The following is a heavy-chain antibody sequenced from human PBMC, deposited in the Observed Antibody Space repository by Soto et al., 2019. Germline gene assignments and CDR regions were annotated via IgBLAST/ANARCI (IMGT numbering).Heavy chain of an antibody. V-gene: IGHV3-48*02. D-gene: IGHD1-26*01. Sequence: GGSLRLSCAASGFIFSSFNMNWIRQAPGRGLEFVSYMSITGDRYYADSVRGRFTVSRDNAENSLFLQMNSLGDEDTAVYYCVRDHMWAFDYWGHGILVTVSS. CDR3: VRDHMWAFDY. J-gene: IGHJ4*01. CDR2: MSITGDR. CDR1: GFIFSSFN.